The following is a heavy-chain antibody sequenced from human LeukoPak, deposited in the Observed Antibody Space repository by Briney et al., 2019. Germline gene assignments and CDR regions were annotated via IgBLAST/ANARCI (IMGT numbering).Heavy chain of an antibody. J-gene: IGHJ4*02. CDR3: ARGPWGGYSYGYWYYFDY. CDR1: GFTFSSYW. V-gene: IGHV3-21*01. CDR2: ISSSSSYI. D-gene: IGHD5-18*01. Sequence: PGGSLRLSCAASGFTFSSYWMSWVRQAPGKGLEWVSSISSSSSYIYYADSVKGRFTISRDNAKNSLYLQMNSLRAEDTAVYYCARGPWGGYSYGYWYYFDYWGQGTLVTVSS.